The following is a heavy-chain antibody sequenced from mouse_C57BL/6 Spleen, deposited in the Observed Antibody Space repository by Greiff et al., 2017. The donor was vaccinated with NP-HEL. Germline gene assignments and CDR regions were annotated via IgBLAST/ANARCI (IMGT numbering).Heavy chain of an antibody. CDR2: IRSKSSNYAT. V-gene: IGHV10-3*01. Sequence: EVNLVESGGGLVQPKGSLKLSCAASGFTFNTYAMHWVRQAPGKGLEWVARIRSKSSNYATYYADSVKDRFTISRDDSQSMLYLQMNNLKTEDTAMYYCVRRSHYGYDGDWYFDVWGTGTTVTVSS. J-gene: IGHJ1*03. D-gene: IGHD2-2*01. CDR1: GFTFNTYA. CDR3: VRRSHYGYDGDWYFDV.